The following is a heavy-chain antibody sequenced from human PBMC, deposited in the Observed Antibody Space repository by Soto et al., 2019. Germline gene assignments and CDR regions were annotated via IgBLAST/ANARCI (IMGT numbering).Heavy chain of an antibody. J-gene: IGHJ4*02. CDR3: TTVLISGKQLWSTGDY. CDR2: IKSKTDGGTT. D-gene: IGHD5-18*01. CDR1: GFTFSNAW. Sequence: EVQLVESGGGLVKPGGSLRLSCAASGFTFSNAWMSWVRQAPGKGLEWVGRIKSKTDGGTTDYAATVKGRFTISRDDSNNTLYLQMNSLKTEDTAVYYGTTVLISGKQLWSTGDYWGQGTLVTVSS. V-gene: IGHV3-15*01.